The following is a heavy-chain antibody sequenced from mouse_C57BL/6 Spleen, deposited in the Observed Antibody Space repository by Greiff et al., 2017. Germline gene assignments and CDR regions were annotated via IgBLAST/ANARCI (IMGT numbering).Heavy chain of an antibody. CDR1: GYTFTSYW. CDR3: ARWGSGPSYAMDY. D-gene: IGHD3-2*02. J-gene: IGHJ4*01. Sequence: QVQLQQPGAELVMPGASVKLSCKASGYTFTSYWMHWVKQRPGQGLEWIGEIDPSDSYTNYNQKFKGKSTLTVDKSSSTAYMQLSSLTSEDSAVYYCARWGSGPSYAMDYWGQGTSVTVSS. CDR2: IDPSDSYT. V-gene: IGHV1-69*01.